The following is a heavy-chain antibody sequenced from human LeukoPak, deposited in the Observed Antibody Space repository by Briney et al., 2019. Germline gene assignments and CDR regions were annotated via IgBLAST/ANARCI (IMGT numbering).Heavy chain of an antibody. Sequence: GGSLRLSCAASRFTFSRNWMSWVRQAPGKGLEWLANIDEDGSATYYEDSVKGRFTISRDNGKNSLYLQMNSLRVGDTAVYYCARDAKYYHDSSGYHWGQGTQVTVSS. CDR3: ARDAKYYHDSSGYH. CDR2: IDEDGSAT. J-gene: IGHJ4*02. CDR1: RFTFSRNW. D-gene: IGHD3-22*01. V-gene: IGHV3-7*01.